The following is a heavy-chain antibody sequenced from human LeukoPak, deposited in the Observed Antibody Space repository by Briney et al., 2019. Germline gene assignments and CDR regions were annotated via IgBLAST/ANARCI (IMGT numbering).Heavy chain of an antibody. CDR1: GDSISSNYW. V-gene: IGHV4-4*02. J-gene: IGHJ4*02. CDR2: IHHSGST. Sequence: PSETLSLTCAVSGDSISSNYWWTWVRQPPGQGLEWIGEIHHSGSTNYSPSLKSRATISVDYSRNQFSLGLSSVTAADTAVYYCARGIPGYFGTSGYYYEYWGQGTQVTVSS. CDR3: ARGIPGYFGTSGYYYEY. D-gene: IGHD3-22*01.